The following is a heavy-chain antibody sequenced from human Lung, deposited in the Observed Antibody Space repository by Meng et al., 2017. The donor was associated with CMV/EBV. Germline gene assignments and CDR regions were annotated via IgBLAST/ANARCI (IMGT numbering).Heavy chain of an antibody. Sequence: KASGYNFTSDYMHWVRKAPGQGLEWMGIINPSGGSTSYEQKFQGRVTMTRDTSTSTVYMELSSLRSEDTAVYYCARGTIFGVFNFDYWGQGTLVTVSS. CDR3: ARGTIFGVFNFDY. D-gene: IGHD3-3*01. V-gene: IGHV1-46*01. J-gene: IGHJ4*02. CDR2: INPSGGST. CDR1: GYNFTSDY.